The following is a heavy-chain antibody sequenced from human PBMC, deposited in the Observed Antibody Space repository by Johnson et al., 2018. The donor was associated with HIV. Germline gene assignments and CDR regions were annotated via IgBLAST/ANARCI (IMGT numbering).Heavy chain of an antibody. CDR3: AKSSSATYYGDAFDM. D-gene: IGHD3-10*01. J-gene: IGHJ3*02. CDR2: IRYDGKDK. Sequence: QVQLVESGGGVAQPGGSLRLSCSASGFTFSTYGIHWVRQAPGKGLEWVSFIRYDGKDKYYADFVKGRFTISRDNSKKTLSLQMNSLRPEDTAVYYCAKSSSATYYGDAFDMWGQGTMVTVSS. CDR1: GFTFSTYG. V-gene: IGHV3-30*02.